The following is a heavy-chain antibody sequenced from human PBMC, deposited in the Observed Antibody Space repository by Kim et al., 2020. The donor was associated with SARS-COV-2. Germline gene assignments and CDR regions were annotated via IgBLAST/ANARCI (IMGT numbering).Heavy chain of an antibody. J-gene: IGHJ4*02. CDR3: AKGLSTSGWHDVDY. CDR2: ISGSGGST. Sequence: GGSLRLSCAASGFTFSRHGMNWVRQAPGKGLEWVSAISGSGGSTYYADSVKGRFTISRDNSKNTLSLQMDTLSAEDTAVYYCAKGLSTSGWHDVDYWGQGTLVTVSS. CDR1: GFTFSRHG. V-gene: IGHV3-23*01. D-gene: IGHD6-19*01.